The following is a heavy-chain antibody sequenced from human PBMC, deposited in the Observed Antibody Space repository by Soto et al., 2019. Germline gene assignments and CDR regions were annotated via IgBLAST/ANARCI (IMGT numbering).Heavy chain of an antibody. CDR2: IDTSSTKI. J-gene: IGHJ4*02. CDR3: ASHYDLWSGYLSPVDY. D-gene: IGHD3-3*01. Sequence: QVQLVESGGDLVKPGGSLRLSCAASGYTFSDYYLSWIRQAPGKGLEWISYIDTSSTKIYYADSVKGRFTILRDNGKNSLFLEMNSLRVEDTAVYFCASHYDLWSGYLSPVDYWGQGTLVTVSS. V-gene: IGHV3-11*01. CDR1: GYTFSDYY.